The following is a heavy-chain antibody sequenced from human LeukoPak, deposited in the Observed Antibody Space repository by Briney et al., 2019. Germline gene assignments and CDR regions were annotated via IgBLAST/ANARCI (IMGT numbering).Heavy chain of an antibody. D-gene: IGHD6-13*01. CDR3: ARDLHRSSSWDPLPYAFDI. Sequence: GGSLRLSCAASGLTFSSYSMNWVRQAPGKGLEWVSSISSSSSYIYYADSAKGRFTISRDNAKNSLYLQMNSLRAEDTAVYYCARDLHRSSSWDPLPYAFDIWGQGTMVTVSS. J-gene: IGHJ3*02. V-gene: IGHV3-21*01. CDR2: ISSSSSYI. CDR1: GLTFSSYS.